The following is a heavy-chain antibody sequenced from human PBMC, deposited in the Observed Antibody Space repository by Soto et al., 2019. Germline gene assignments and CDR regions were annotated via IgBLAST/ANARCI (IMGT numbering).Heavy chain of an antibody. CDR3: ARDLRNGSGSLCDYYYCYGMDV. CDR1: GCSISSYY. Sequence: AETLSLTCTVCGCSISSYYWSLIRHPAGNGLEWIGRIYTSGSTNYNPSLKSRVTMSVDTSKNQFSLKLSSVTAADTAVYYCARDLRNGSGSLCDYYYCYGMDVWGQGTTFTVSS. CDR2: IYTSGST. D-gene: IGHD3-10*01. V-gene: IGHV4-4*07. J-gene: IGHJ6*02.